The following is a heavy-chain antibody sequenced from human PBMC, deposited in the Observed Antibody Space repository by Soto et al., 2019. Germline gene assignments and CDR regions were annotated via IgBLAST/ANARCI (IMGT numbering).Heavy chain of an antibody. CDR3: ARFHCSSTSCYAFYYYYYYMDV. V-gene: IGHV3-74*01. Sequence: GSLRLSCAASGFTFSSYWMHWVRQAPGKGLVWVSRINSDGSSTSYADSVKGRFTISRDNAKNTLYLQMNSLRAEDTAVYYCARFHCSSTSCYAFYYYYYYMDVWGKGTTVTVSS. CDR2: INSDGSST. CDR1: GFTFSSYW. D-gene: IGHD2-2*01. J-gene: IGHJ6*03.